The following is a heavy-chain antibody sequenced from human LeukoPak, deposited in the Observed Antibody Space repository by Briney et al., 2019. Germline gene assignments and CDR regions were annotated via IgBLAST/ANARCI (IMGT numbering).Heavy chain of an antibody. V-gene: IGHV4-34*01. Sequence: SETLSLTCAVYGGSFSSYYWSWIRQPPGKGLEWIGEINHSGSTNYNPSLKSRVTISVDTSKNQFSLKLSSVTAADTAVYYCARGRVRAAAGHKYYYYYMDVWGKGTTVTVSS. CDR2: INHSGST. D-gene: IGHD6-13*01. J-gene: IGHJ6*03. CDR3: ARGRVRAAAGHKYYYYYMDV. CDR1: GGSFSSYY.